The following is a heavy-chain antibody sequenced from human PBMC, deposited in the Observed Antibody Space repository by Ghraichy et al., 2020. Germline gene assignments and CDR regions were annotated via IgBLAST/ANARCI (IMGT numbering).Heavy chain of an antibody. J-gene: IGHJ4*02. Sequence: GSLRLSCAASGFTLSNFWMHWVRQAPGKGLVWVSRIKSDGSSTIYADSVKGRFTTSRDNAKNTLYLQMNSLRAEDTAVYYCAREYCSGGRCFFGTGGSHFDYWGQGTLVTVSS. CDR3: AREYCSGGRCFFGTGGSHFDY. D-gene: IGHD2-15*01. V-gene: IGHV3-74*01. CDR2: IKSDGSST. CDR1: GFTLSNFW.